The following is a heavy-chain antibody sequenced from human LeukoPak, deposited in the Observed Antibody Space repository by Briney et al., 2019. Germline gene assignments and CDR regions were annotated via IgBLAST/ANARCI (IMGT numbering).Heavy chain of an antibody. Sequence: PGGSLRLSCAASGFTFSNYGLSWVRQAPGKGLEWVSYISSSGSTIYYADSVKGRFTISRDNAKNSLYLQMNSLRAEDTAVYYCARFGSRYYYYYMDVWGKGTTVTISS. CDR3: ARFGSRYYYYYMDV. J-gene: IGHJ6*03. D-gene: IGHD2-15*01. CDR1: GFTFSNYG. V-gene: IGHV3-11*01. CDR2: ISSSGSTI.